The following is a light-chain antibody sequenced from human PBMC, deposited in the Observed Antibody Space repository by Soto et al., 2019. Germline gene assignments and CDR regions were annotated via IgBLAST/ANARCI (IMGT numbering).Light chain of an antibody. J-gene: IGKJ1*01. Sequence: DIRMTQSPSTLSASVGDRVTITCRASQSISSWLAWYQQKPGKAPKLLISQASSLESGVPSRFSGSGSETEFTLTISGLQPDDFASYYCQQYNSYSWTFGQGTKVEVK. V-gene: IGKV1-5*03. CDR3: QQYNSYSWT. CDR1: QSISSW. CDR2: QAS.